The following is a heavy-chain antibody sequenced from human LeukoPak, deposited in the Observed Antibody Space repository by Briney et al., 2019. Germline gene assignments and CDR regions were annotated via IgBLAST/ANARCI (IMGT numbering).Heavy chain of an antibody. CDR1: GFTFSTYS. D-gene: IGHD6-19*01. CDR2: ISDVSTYI. V-gene: IGHV3-21*04. Sequence: GGSLRLSCAASGFTFSTYSMNWVRQAPGKGLEWVSSISDVSTYIYYADSVKGRFTISRDNAKNSLYLQMNSLRAEDTAVYYCAKQWLVQYYFDYWGQGTLVTVSS. CDR3: AKQWLVQYYFDY. J-gene: IGHJ4*02.